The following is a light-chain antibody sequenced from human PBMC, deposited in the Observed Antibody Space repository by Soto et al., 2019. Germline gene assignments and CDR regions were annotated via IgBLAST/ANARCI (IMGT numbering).Light chain of an antibody. CDR2: DAS. CDR1: QDISKY. Sequence: DIQMTQSPSSLSASVGDRVTITCQASQDISKYLNWYQQKPGRAPKLLIYDASNLQTGVPSRISGSQSGTDFTFTISSLQYEDIATYYCQQFDNLPLTFGPGTKVDIK. CDR3: QQFDNLPLT. J-gene: IGKJ3*01. V-gene: IGKV1-33*01.